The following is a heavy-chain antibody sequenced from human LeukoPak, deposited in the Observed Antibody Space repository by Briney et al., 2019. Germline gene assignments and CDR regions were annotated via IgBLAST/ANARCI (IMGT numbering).Heavy chain of an antibody. Sequence: GASVKVSCKASGYTFTSYGISWVRQAPGQGLEWMGWISAYNGNTNCAQKLQGRVTMTTDTSTSTAYMELRSLRSDDTAVYYCARDGYYYDSSGYYVDHFDYWGQGTLVIVSS. CDR1: GYTFTSYG. J-gene: IGHJ4*02. CDR2: ISAYNGNT. V-gene: IGHV1-18*01. CDR3: ARDGYYYDSSGYYVDHFDY. D-gene: IGHD3-22*01.